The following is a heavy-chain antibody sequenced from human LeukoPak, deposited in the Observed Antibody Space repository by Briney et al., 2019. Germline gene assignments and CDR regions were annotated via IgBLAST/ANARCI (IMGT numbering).Heavy chain of an antibody. CDR1: GGSISGSSYY. CDR2: INHSGST. D-gene: IGHD3-22*01. CDR3: LAGGRYYDSSGYGNSDY. V-gene: IGHV4-39*07. J-gene: IGHJ4*02. Sequence: SETLSLTCTVSGGSISGSSYYWSWIRQPPGKGLEWIGEINHSGSTNYNPSLKSRVTISVDTSKNQFSLKLSSVTAADTAVYYCLAGGRYYDSSGYGNSDYWGQGTLVTVSS.